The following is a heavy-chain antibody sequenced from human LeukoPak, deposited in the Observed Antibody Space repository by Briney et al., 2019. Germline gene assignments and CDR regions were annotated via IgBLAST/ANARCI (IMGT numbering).Heavy chain of an antibody. J-gene: IGHJ5*02. CDR1: GYSFTTYY. D-gene: IGHD2-2*01. Sequence: ASVKVSCKASGYSFTTYYIHWVRQAPGQGLKWMGVINPNGGSTSFAQKFQARLTMTRDTSTSTVYMELSGLSSEDTAVYYCAREIVVVPSAMGFDPWGQGTLVTVSS. CDR3: AREIVVVPSAMGFDP. CDR2: INPNGGST. V-gene: IGHV1-46*01.